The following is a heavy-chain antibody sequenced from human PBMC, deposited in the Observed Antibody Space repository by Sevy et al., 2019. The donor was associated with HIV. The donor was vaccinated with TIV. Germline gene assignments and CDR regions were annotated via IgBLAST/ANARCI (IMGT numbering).Heavy chain of an antibody. D-gene: IGHD3-16*01. CDR1: GFTFSSYS. CDR2: SYSGGGT. J-gene: IGHJ6*02. Sequence: GGSLRLSCAASGFTFSSYSMNWVRQAPEKGLEWVSASYSGGGTYYADSVKGRFTISRDDSKNTLYLQMSSLRVEDAAVYYCARDWGVGNYRAMDVWGPGTTVTVSS. V-gene: IGHV3-53*01. CDR3: ARDWGVGNYRAMDV.